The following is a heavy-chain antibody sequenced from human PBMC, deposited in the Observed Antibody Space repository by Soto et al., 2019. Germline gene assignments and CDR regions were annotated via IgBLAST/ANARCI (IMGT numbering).Heavy chain of an antibody. V-gene: IGHV5-10-1*03. D-gene: IGHD6-13*01. Sequence: EVQLVQSGAEVKKPGESLRISCKGSGYSFTSYWITWVRQMPGKGLEWMGRIDPSDSYTNYSPSFQGHVTISADNSISTAYLQWSSLKASDTAMYYCARQPTGYSSSWYPAETGNWFDPWGQGTLVTVSS. CDR3: ARQPTGYSSSWYPAETGNWFDP. CDR2: IDPSDSYT. J-gene: IGHJ5*02. CDR1: GYSFTSYW.